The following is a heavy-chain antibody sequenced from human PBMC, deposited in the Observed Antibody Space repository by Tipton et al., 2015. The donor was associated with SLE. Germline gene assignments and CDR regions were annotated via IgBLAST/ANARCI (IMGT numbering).Heavy chain of an antibody. D-gene: IGHD5-12*01. Sequence: TLSLTCTVSGGSISSSTYYWGWIRQPPWKGLEWIGNIYYSGSTYYNPSLKSRVTISVDTSKNQFSLKLTSVTAADTAVYYCARETQWLRYAFDIWGQGTMVTVSS. CDR1: GGSISSSTYY. CDR3: ARETQWLRYAFDI. CDR2: IYYSGST. J-gene: IGHJ3*02. V-gene: IGHV4-39*07.